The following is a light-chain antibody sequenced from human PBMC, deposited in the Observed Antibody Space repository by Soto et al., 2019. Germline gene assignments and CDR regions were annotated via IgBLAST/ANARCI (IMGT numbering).Light chain of an antibody. Sequence: EIVLTQSPAPLSLSPGEIATLSCRASPSVSSSLAWYQQKPGQAPRLLIYDASNMATGIPARFSGSGSGTDFTLTISSLEPEDFAAYYCQQRSNWPGTFGQGTKVEIK. V-gene: IGKV3-11*01. CDR2: DAS. CDR1: PSVSSS. CDR3: QQRSNWPGT. J-gene: IGKJ1*01.